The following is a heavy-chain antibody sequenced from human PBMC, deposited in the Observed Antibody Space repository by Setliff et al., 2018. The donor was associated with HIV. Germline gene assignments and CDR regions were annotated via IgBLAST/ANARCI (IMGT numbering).Heavy chain of an antibody. CDR2: VSAYNGNT. J-gene: IGHJ6*03. D-gene: IGHD3-3*01. CDR3: ARQFLDWSNDYYSRYYMDV. V-gene: IGHV1-18*01. Sequence: GASVKVSCKAPGYTFTSYGISWVRQAPGQGLEWMGWVSAYNGNTHYAQRLQGRVTMTTDTFTRTAYMELRSLRSDDTAVYYCARQFLDWSNDYYSRYYMDVWGKGTTVTVSS. CDR1: GYTFTSYG.